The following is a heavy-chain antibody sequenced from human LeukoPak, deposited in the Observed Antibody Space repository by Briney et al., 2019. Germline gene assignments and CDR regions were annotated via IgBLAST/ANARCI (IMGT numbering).Heavy chain of an antibody. Sequence: SETLSLTCAVSGYSISSGYYWGWIRQPPGKGLEWIGSIYHSGSTYYNPSLKSRVTISVDTSKNQFSLKLSSVTAADTAVYYCARHRRYCSGGSCLSFDPWGQGTLVTVSS. CDR2: IYHSGST. CDR3: ARHRRYCSGGSCLSFDP. J-gene: IGHJ5*02. D-gene: IGHD2-15*01. V-gene: IGHV4-38-2*01. CDR1: GYSISSGYY.